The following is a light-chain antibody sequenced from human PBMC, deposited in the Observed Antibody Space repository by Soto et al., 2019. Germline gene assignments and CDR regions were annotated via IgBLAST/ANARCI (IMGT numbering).Light chain of an antibody. CDR3: AAWDDSLTGVV. CDR2: RDN. V-gene: IGLV1-47*01. J-gene: IGLJ2*01. Sequence: QTVVTQPPSASATPGQRVTISCSGSTSNIEKFYVYWYQQLPGTAPKLLVYRDNQRPSGVPDRFSGSKSGTSASLAISGLRSDDEADYYCAAWDDSLTGVVFGGGTKLTVL. CDR1: TSNIEKFY.